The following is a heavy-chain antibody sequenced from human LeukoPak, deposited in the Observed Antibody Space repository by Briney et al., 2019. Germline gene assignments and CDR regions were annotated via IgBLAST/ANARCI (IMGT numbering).Heavy chain of an antibody. Sequence: SETLSLTCSVSGDSISSYYWSWLRQPPGKGLEWLGYIYWSGSTNYNPSLKSRVTISVDTSKKQFSLKLASVTAADTAIYYSARRIVGGFDPWGQGILVTVSS. CDR2: IYWSGST. CDR3: ARRIVGGFDP. J-gene: IGHJ5*02. V-gene: IGHV4-59*08. CDR1: GDSISSYY. D-gene: IGHD1-26*01.